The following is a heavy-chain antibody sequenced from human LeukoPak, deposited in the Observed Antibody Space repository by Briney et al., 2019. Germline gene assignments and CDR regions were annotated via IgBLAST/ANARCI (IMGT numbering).Heavy chain of an antibody. CDR1: GGSFSGYY. Sequence: SETLSLTCAVYGGSFSGYYWSWIRQPPGKGLEWIGEINHSGSTIYNPSLKSRVTISVDTSKNQFSLKLSSVTAADTAVYYCARGRGYSYGPNWFDPWGQGTLVTVSS. V-gene: IGHV4-34*01. D-gene: IGHD5-18*01. CDR2: INHSGST. J-gene: IGHJ5*02. CDR3: ARGRGYSYGPNWFDP.